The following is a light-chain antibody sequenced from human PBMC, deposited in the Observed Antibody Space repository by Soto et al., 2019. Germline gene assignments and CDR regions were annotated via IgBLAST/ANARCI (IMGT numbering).Light chain of an antibody. J-gene: IGKJ1*01. CDR2: DAS. CDR3: QQYNSYSPWT. V-gene: IGKV1-5*01. Sequence: DIQMTQSPSTLSASVGDRVTITCRASQSISSWLAWYQQKPGKAPKLLIYDASSVESGVPSRFSGSGSGTAFTLTISSLQPDDFATYYCQQYNSYSPWTFGQGTKVEIK. CDR1: QSISSW.